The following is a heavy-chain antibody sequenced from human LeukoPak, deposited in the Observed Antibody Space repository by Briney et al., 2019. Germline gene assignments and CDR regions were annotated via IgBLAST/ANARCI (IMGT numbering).Heavy chain of an antibody. J-gene: IGHJ4*02. V-gene: IGHV4-39*07. CDR2: VYYSGST. Sequence: SETLSLTCSVSGGSISSSSSYLWAWIRQPPGKGLEWIGSVYYSGSTYYNPSLKSRLTISVDTSKNQFSLKLSSVTAADTAVYYCARASGGSCYSFGCYFDYWGQGTLVTVSS. CDR1: GGSISSSSSYL. CDR3: ARASGGSCYSFGCYFDY. D-gene: IGHD2-15*01.